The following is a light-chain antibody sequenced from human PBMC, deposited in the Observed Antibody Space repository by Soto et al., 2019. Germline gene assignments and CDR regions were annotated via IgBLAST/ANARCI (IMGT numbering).Light chain of an antibody. Sequence: IVMTQSPATLSVSPGERATLSCRASQSIGTNVAWHQQRPGQGPRLLMYGAAVRATGTPARFSGSWSETEFHLTISCLQYEDVGGCYCRQYNNWPPYTFGQGTKV. CDR1: QSIGTN. V-gene: IGKV3D-15*01. CDR3: RQYNNWPPYT. CDR2: GAA. J-gene: IGKJ2*01.